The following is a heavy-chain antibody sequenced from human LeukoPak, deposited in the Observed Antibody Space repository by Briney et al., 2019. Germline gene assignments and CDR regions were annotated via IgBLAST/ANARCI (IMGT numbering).Heavy chain of an antibody. CDR3: TTRPPTVTTPQDY. CDR2: IKSKTDGGTT. V-gene: IGHV3-15*01. J-gene: IGHJ4*02. D-gene: IGHD4-17*01. Sequence: PGGALRLSWSASGFTFSNAWMSWVRHAPGKGREWVGRIKSKTDGGTTDYAAPVKGQFHISRDDSKTPLYLQMNSMKTEDTAVSFCTTRPPTVTTPQDYWGQGTLVTASS. CDR1: GFTFSNAW.